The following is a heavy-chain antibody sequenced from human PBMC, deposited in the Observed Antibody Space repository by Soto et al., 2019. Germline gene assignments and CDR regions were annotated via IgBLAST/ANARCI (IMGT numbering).Heavy chain of an antibody. J-gene: IGHJ4*02. Sequence: EVQLVESGGGLVQPGGSLRLSCAASGFTFSSYWMHWVRQAPGKGLVWVSRINSDGSSTSYADSVKGRFTISRDNAKNTLYLQMNILRAEDTAVYYCARDGPLGIAIDYWGQGTLVTVSS. CDR3: ARDGPLGIAIDY. V-gene: IGHV3-74*01. D-gene: IGHD6-13*01. CDR2: INSDGSST. CDR1: GFTFSSYW.